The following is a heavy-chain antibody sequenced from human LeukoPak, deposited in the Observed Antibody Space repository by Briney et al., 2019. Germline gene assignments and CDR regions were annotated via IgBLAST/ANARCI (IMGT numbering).Heavy chain of an antibody. V-gene: IGHV1-3*01. CDR3: ARDRRVVAATRERANWFDP. D-gene: IGHD2-15*01. CDR2: INAGNGNT. CDR1: GYTCTSYA. J-gene: IGHJ5*02. Sequence: ASVKVSCKASGYTCTSYAMHWVRQAPGQRLEWMGWINAGNGNTKYSQKFQGRVTITRDTSASTAYMELSSLRSEDTAVYYCARDRRVVAATRERANWFDPWGQGTLVTVSS.